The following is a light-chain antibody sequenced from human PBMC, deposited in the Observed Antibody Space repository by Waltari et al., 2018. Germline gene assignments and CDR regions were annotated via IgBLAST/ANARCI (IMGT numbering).Light chain of an antibody. V-gene: IGKV3-15*01. CDR2: DAS. CDR3: QQYNHWPPYT. J-gene: IGKJ2*01. CDR1: LRLFGN. Sequence: EIVMTQSPAPLSVSPGDRATPSCSASLRLFGNLAWYQQKPGQAPRLLIYDASTRATGIPAMFSGSGSGTEFTLTISNLQSEDFAVYYCQQYNHWPPYTFGQGTKLEIE.